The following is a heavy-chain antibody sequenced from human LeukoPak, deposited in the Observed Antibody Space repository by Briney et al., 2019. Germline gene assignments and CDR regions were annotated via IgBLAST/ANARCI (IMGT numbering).Heavy chain of an antibody. V-gene: IGHV3-23*01. CDR1: GFTFNSYA. J-gene: IGHJ3*02. CDR3: AKSYYGDYLNDAFDI. Sequence: PGASLRLSCAASGFTFNSYAMSWVRQAPGKGLEWVSAISGSGGSTYYADSVKGRFTISRDNSKNTLYLQMNSLRAEDTAVYYCAKSYYGDYLNDAFDIWGQGTMVTVSS. D-gene: IGHD4-17*01. CDR2: ISGSGGST.